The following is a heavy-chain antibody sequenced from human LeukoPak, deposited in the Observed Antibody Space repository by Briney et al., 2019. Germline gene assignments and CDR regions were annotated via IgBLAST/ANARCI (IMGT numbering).Heavy chain of an antibody. V-gene: IGHV6-1*01. D-gene: IGHD3-10*01. Sequence: SQTLSLTCAISGDSVSSNSAAWNWIRQSPSRGLEWLGRTYYRSKWFYDYAVSVRSRITINPDTSKNHFSLQLNSVTPEDTAVYYCARAIPMVRGTNWFDPWGQGTLVTVSS. CDR3: ARAIPMVRGTNWFDP. CDR1: GDSVSSNSAA. CDR2: TYYRSKWFY. J-gene: IGHJ5*02.